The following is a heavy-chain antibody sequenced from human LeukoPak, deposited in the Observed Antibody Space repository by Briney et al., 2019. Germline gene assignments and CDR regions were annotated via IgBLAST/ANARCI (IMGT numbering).Heavy chain of an antibody. CDR2: IKEDGSEK. J-gene: IGHJ4*02. Sequence: PGGSLRLSCAASGFTFSSFWMTWVRQAPGRGPEWVANIKEDGSEKYYVDSVKGRFTISRDNAKNSLYLQMNSLRVEDTAVYYCAKEAREGFDFDYWGQGTLVTVSS. D-gene: IGHD1-26*01. CDR1: GFTFSSFW. CDR3: AKEAREGFDFDY. V-gene: IGHV3-7*01.